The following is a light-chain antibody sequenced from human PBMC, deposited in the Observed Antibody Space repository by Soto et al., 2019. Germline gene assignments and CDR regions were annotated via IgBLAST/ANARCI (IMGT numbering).Light chain of an antibody. CDR1: QSVTNK. CDR2: DTS. J-gene: IGKJ5*01. Sequence: TQSPATLSVSPGVRVTLSCRVSQSVTNKVAWYKQKPGQTPRVIIYDTSTRAADIPARFSGSGYGTYFTLTISSLQSEGFAVYHCQQYKIWRSIIFGSGTRLEIK. V-gene: IGKV3-15*01. CDR3: QQYKIWRSII.